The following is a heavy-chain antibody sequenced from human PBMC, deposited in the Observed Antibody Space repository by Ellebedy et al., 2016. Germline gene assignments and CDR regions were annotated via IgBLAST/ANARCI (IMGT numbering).Heavy chain of an antibody. CDR3: AKSTWIQLWSLFDY. CDR2: ISYDGSNK. Sequence: GGSLRLXCAASGFTFSSYGMHWVRQAPGKGLEWVAVISYDGSNKYYADSVKGRFTISRDNSKNTLYLQMNSLRAEDTAVYYCAKSTWIQLWSLFDYWGQGTLVTVSS. CDR1: GFTFSSYG. D-gene: IGHD5-18*01. J-gene: IGHJ4*02. V-gene: IGHV3-30*18.